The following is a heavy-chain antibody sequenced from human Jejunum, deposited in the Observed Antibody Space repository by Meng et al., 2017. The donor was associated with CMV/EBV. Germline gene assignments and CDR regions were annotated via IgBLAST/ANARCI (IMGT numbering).Heavy chain of an antibody. CDR2: IDYKWST. Sequence: CGGSIDKANFFWGWSRQAPGKGLGVIGAIDYKWSTYYNPSVKRRVTISVERPNNKFSLKLNSVTAADTAVYYCARYYHRSGPLDGPWGQGTLVTVSS. D-gene: IGHD3-10*01. CDR1: GGSIDKANFF. V-gene: IGHV4-39*01. J-gene: IGHJ5*02. CDR3: ARYYHRSGPLDGP.